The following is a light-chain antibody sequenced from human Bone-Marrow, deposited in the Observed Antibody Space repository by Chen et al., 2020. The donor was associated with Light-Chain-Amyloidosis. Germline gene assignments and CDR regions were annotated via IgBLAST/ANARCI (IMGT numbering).Light chain of an antibody. CDR2: RNN. CDR3: AAWDDSLSGWV. V-gene: IGLV1-47*01. Sequence: QSVLTQPPSASGTPGQRVTISCSGSSSNIGSNYVYWYQQLPGTAPKLLISRNNQRPSGVPDRFVGSKSGTSSSLAISGLRSEDEADYYCAAWDDSLSGWVFGGGTKLTVL. J-gene: IGLJ3*02. CDR1: SSNIGSNY.